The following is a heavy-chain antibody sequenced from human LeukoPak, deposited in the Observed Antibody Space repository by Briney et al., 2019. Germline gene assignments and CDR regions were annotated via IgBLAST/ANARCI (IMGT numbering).Heavy chain of an antibody. CDR1: GFTFRDFF. CDR3: ARDGHGLGFCSSDSCAYYMDV. J-gene: IGHJ6*03. V-gene: IGHV3-11*05. CDR2: IGTSGTNT. D-gene: IGHD2-15*01. Sequence: GGSLRLSCAASGFTFRDFFINWIRQAPGKGPEWVSNIGTSGTNTHYADSVKGRFIISRDDAKNSVYLELNSLRVEDTAVYYCARDGHGLGFCSSDSCAYYMDVWGKGTTVTVS.